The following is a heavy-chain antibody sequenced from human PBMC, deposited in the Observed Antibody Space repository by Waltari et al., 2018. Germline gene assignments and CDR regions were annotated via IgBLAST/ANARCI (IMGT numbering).Heavy chain of an antibody. V-gene: IGHV4-34*01. CDR2: INHSGST. CDR3: ARGRPPYYDFWSGYYHFDY. J-gene: IGHJ4*02. Sequence: QVQLQQWGAGLLKPSETLSLTCAVYGGSFSGYYWSWIRQPPGKGLEWIGEINHSGSTNYNPSLKSRVTISVDTSKNQCSLKLGAVTAADTAVYYCARGRPPYYDFWSGYYHFDYWGQGTLVTVSS. CDR1: GGSFSGYY. D-gene: IGHD3-3*01.